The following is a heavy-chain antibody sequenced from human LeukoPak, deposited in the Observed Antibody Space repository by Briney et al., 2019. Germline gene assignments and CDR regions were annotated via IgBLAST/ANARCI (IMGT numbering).Heavy chain of an antibody. Sequence: SVKVSCKASGGTFSSYAISWVRQAPGQRLEWMGGIIPIFGTANYAQKFQGRVTITTDESTSTAYMELSSLRSEDTAVYYCARDRVVMVVAVPEPMAFDIWGQGTMVTVSS. V-gene: IGHV1-69*05. CDR3: ARDRVVMVVAVPEPMAFDI. CDR2: IIPIFGTA. J-gene: IGHJ3*02. D-gene: IGHD2-15*01. CDR1: GGTFSSYA.